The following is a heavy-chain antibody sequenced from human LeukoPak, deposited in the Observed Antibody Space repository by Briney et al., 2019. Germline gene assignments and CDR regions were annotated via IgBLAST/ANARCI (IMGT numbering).Heavy chain of an antibody. J-gene: IGHJ3*02. V-gene: IGHV1-2*02. CDR1: GYTFTGYF. D-gene: IGHD3-22*01. Sequence: GASVRVSCKTSGYTFTGYFMHWVRQAPGQGLEWMGWINPNSGGTNYTQKFQGRVTMTRDTSISTAYMELSRLTSDDTAVYYCASLYYDSSVFNIWGQGTLVTVSS. CDR2: INPNSGGT. CDR3: ASLYYDSSVFNI.